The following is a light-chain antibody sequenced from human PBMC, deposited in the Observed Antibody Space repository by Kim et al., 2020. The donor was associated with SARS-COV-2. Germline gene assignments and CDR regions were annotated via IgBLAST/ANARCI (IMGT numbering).Light chain of an antibody. CDR2: SND. CDR3: AAWDDSLKGSV. CDR1: ISNIGSNV. Sequence: GQRVPISCSGSISNIGSNVVNWYQQLPGPAPKLLMYSNDYRPSGVPDRFSGSKSGTSASLAISGLQSEDEADYYCAAWDDSLKGSVFGGGTQLTVL. J-gene: IGLJ3*02. V-gene: IGLV1-44*01.